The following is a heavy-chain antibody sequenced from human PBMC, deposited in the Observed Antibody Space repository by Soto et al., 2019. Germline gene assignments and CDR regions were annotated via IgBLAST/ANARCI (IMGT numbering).Heavy chain of an antibody. Sequence: SETLSLTCTVSGGSISSGGYYWTWIRQHPGKGLEWIGYIYYSGSTDYNPSLKSRVTISIDTSKNQFSLKLSSVTAADTAIYYCAREPIVVPNWFDLWGQGTLVTVSS. V-gene: IGHV4-31*02. CDR1: GGSISSGGYY. CDR3: AREPIVVPNWFDL. CDR2: IYYSGST. D-gene: IGHD2-15*01. J-gene: IGHJ5*02.